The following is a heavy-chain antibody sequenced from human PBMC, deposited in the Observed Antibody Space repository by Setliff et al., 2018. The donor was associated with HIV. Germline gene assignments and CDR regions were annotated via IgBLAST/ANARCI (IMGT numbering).Heavy chain of an antibody. Sequence: PGGSLRLSCAASGFTFKNHVLTWVRQAPGKGLEWVSSISGRGGGTYYADSVKGRFTVSRDNSGSTLYLQLNSLRADDTAVYYCARGRNGELFTLLVVLDYWGQGTPVTVSS. CDR2: ISGRGGGT. J-gene: IGHJ4*02. D-gene: IGHD2-2*01. CDR3: ARGRNGELFTLLVVLDY. V-gene: IGHV3-23*01. CDR1: GFTFKNHV.